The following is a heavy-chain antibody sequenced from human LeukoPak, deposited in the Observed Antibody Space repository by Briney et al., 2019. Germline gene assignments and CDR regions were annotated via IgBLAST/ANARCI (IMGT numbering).Heavy chain of an antibody. Sequence: ASVKVSCKASGYTFTSYYMHWVRQAPGQGLEWMGIINPSVGSTSYAQKFQGRVTMTRDTSTSTVYMELSSLRSEDTAVYYCARVKTYSEMATTHTPFFDYWGQGTLVTVSS. CDR2: INPSVGST. CDR1: GYTFTSYY. J-gene: IGHJ4*02. V-gene: IGHV1-46*01. D-gene: IGHD5-24*01. CDR3: ARVKTYSEMATTHTPFFDY.